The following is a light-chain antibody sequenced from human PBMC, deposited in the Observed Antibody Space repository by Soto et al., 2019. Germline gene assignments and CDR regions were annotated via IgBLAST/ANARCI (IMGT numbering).Light chain of an antibody. J-gene: IGLJ2*01. CDR2: EVN. V-gene: IGLV2-14*01. CDR1: SSDIGGSDV. CDR3: CSYTTTNTVV. Sequence: QSALTQPASVSGSPGQSITISCTGTSSDIGGSDVVSWYQQHPGKAPKLVMSEVNNRPSGVSSRFSGSKSGNTASLTISGLQAEDEADYYCCSYTTTNTVVFGGGTKLTVL.